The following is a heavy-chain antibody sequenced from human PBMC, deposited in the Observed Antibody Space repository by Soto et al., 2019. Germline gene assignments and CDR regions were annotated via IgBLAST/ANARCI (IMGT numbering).Heavy chain of an antibody. CDR1: GGSISSGGYY. CDR2: IYYSGCT. D-gene: IGHD3-10*01. V-gene: IGHV4-31*03. CDR3: ARYPPVMVRGPPGGMYV. J-gene: IGHJ6*02. Sequence: QVQLQESGPGLVKPSQTLSLTCTVSGGSISSGGYYWSWIRQHPGKELEWIRYIYYSGCTYYNPSLKSRVTLPVDTSKNHFSLKLSSVTAADTALYYCARYPPVMVRGPPGGMYVCGQGTTVTVSS.